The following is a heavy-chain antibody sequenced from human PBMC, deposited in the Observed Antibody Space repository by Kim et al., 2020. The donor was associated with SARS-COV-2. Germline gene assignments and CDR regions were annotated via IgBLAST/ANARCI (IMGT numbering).Heavy chain of an antibody. CDR2: IYYSGST. D-gene: IGHD4-17*01. Sequence: SETLSLTCTVSGGSISSSSYYWGWIRQPPGKGLEWIGSIYYSGSTYYNPSLKSRVTISVDTSKNQFSLKLSSVTAADTAVYYCARNGDFDYWGQGTLVTVSS. J-gene: IGHJ4*02. V-gene: IGHV4-39*07. CDR1: GGSISSSSYY. CDR3: ARNGDFDY.